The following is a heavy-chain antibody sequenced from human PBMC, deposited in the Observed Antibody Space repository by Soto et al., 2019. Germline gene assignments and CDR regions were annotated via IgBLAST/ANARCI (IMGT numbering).Heavy chain of an antibody. CDR2: ISSSSSTI. D-gene: IGHD6-19*01. CDR3: ARSSQWLVGGLDY. V-gene: IGHV3-48*01. J-gene: IGHJ4*02. CDR1: GFTFSSYN. Sequence: EVQLVESGGGLVQPEGSLRLSCAASGFTFSSYNMNWVRQAPGKGLEWVSYISSSSSTIYYADSVKGRFTISRDNAKNSLYLQMNSLRAEDTAVYYCARSSQWLVGGLDYWGQGTLVTVSS.